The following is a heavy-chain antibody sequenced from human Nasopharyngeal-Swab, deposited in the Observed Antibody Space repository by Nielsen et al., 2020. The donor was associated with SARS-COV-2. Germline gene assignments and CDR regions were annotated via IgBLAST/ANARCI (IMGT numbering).Heavy chain of an antibody. D-gene: IGHD2-2*01. CDR2: ISYDGSNK. CDR3: ANLGDIVVVPAAMGPGWFDP. Sequence: GGFLRLSCAASGFTFSSYGMHWVRQAPGKGLKWVAVISYDGSNKYYADSVKGRFTISRDNSKNTLYLQMNSLRAEDTAVYYCANLGDIVVVPAAMGPGWFDPWGQGTLVTVSS. CDR1: GFTFSSYG. V-gene: IGHV3-30*18. J-gene: IGHJ5*02.